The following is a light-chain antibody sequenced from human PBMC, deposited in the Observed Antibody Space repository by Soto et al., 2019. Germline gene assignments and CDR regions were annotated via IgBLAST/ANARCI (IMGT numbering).Light chain of an antibody. J-gene: IGKJ1*01. CDR3: QQYGSSSWT. V-gene: IGKV3-11*01. Sequence: EIELTQSPATLSLSPGERATLSCRASQSVSSYLAWYQHKPGQAPRLLIYDTSNRATGIPARFSGSGSGTDFTLTISRLEPEDFAVYYCQQYGSSSWTFGQGTKVDIK. CDR2: DTS. CDR1: QSVSSY.